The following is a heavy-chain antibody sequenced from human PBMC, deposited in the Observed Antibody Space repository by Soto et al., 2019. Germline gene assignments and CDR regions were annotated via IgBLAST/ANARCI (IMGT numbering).Heavy chain of an antibody. D-gene: IGHD6-13*01. Sequence: QLQLQESGPGLVKPSETLSLTCNVSGGSISPSNYYWAWVRQAPGKGLEWIANIYYRGDTYYHPSLMTRLTVSVDTSKNQFSLRLTSLTASDTAMYFCASLHVPGNFDYWGQGTLVTVSS. V-gene: IGHV4-39*01. J-gene: IGHJ4*02. CDR2: IYYRGDT. CDR1: GGSISPSNYY. CDR3: ASLHVPGNFDY.